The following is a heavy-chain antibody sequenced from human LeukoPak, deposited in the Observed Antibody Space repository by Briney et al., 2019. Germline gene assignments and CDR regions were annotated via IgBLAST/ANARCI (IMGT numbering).Heavy chain of an antibody. J-gene: IGHJ5*02. Sequence: ASVKVSCKASGYTFTYYAMHWVRQAPGQGLEWMGWINTNTGNPTYAQGFTGRFVFSLDTSVSTAYLQISSLKAEDTAVYYCARDWRAVRGLNWFDPWGQGTLVTVSS. D-gene: IGHD3-10*01. CDR2: INTNTGNP. CDR3: ARDWRAVRGLNWFDP. V-gene: IGHV7-4-1*02. CDR1: GYTFTYYA.